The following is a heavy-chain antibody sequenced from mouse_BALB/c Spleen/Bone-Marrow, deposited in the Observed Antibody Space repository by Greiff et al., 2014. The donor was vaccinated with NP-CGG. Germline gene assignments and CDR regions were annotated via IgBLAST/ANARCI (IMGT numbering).Heavy chain of an antibody. V-gene: IGHV1S29*02. CDR3: AITAYYAMDY. CDR2: ISPFNSGT. J-gene: IGHJ4*01. D-gene: IGHD1-2*01. CDR1: GYTFTDYN. Sequence: EVQLQQSGPELVKPGASVKISCKASGYTFTDYNMYWVKRSHGKSLELIGYISPFNSGTGYNQNFGSKSTLTIDNSSSTAYMELRSLTPEDSAVYYCAITAYYAMDYWGQGTSVTVSS.